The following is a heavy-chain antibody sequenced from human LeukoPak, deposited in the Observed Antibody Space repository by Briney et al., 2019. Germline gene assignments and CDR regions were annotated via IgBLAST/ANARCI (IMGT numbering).Heavy chain of an antibody. D-gene: IGHD3-22*01. V-gene: IGHV3-21*01. Sequence: SGGSLRLSCAASGFTFSSYSMNWVRQAPGKGLEWVSSISSSSNIYYADSVKGRFTISRDNSKNTLYLQMNSLRAEDTAVYYCAREKSYYDSSGYYDYWGQGTLVTVSS. CDR1: GFTFSSYS. J-gene: IGHJ4*02. CDR3: AREKSYYDSSGYYDY. CDR2: ISSSSNI.